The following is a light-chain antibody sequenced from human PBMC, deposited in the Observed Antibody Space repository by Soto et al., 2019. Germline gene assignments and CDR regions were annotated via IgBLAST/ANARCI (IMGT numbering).Light chain of an antibody. V-gene: IGKV3-20*01. Sequence: IVLNISPGTLSLYTGERATLSCWAIQAVASNSLAWYQQKPGQAPRLLIYSASSRATGLPDRFSGSGSGTDFTLTISRLEPEDFAVYYCQQYGTSPPWTFGQGTKVDIK. CDR2: SAS. J-gene: IGKJ1*01. CDR1: QAVASNS. CDR3: QQYGTSPPWT.